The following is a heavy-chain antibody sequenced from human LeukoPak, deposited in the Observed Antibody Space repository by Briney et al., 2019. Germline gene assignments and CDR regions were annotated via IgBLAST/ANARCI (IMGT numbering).Heavy chain of an antibody. J-gene: IGHJ6*02. D-gene: IGHD3-10*01. Sequence: ASVKVSCKASGYTFTSYGISWVRQAPGQGLEWMGWISAYNGNTNYAQKLQGRVTMTTDTSTSTAYMELRSLRSDDTAVYYCARGVGGLWFGITGYGMDVWGQGTTVTVSS. CDR3: ARGVGGLWFGITGYGMDV. V-gene: IGHV1-18*01. CDR2: ISAYNGNT. CDR1: GYTFTSYG.